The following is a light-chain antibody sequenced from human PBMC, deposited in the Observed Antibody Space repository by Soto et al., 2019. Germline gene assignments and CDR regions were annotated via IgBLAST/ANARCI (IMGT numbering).Light chain of an antibody. J-gene: IGKJ1*01. CDR3: QHCSDYSWT. Sequence: GDGVTSTCRASQSISSWLAWYQQIQGRAPKLLIYDASSLESGVPSRFSGSGYGTEFNLTISSLQTYDFATYYCQHCSDYSWTFGQGTKVDI. CDR1: QSISSW. V-gene: IGKV1-5*01. CDR2: DAS.